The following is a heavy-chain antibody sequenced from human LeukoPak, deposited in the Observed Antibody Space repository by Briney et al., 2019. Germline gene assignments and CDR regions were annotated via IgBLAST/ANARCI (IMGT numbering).Heavy chain of an antibody. CDR1: GGSISSSSYY. CDR2: IYYSGST. D-gene: IGHD6-13*01. CDR3: ARQQQLVNNWFDP. V-gene: IGHV4-39*01. Sequence: SETLSLTCTVSGGSISSSSYYWGWIRQPPGKGLEWIGSIYYSGSTYYNPSLKSRVTISVDTSKNQFSLKLSSVTAADTAVYYCARQQQLVNNWFDPWGQGTLVTVSS. J-gene: IGHJ5*02.